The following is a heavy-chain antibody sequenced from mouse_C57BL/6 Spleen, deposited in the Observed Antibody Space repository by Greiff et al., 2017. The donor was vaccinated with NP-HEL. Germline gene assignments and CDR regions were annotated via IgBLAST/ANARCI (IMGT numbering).Heavy chain of an antibody. V-gene: IGHV2-2*01. CDR3: ASLITAVVPYYAMDY. Sequence: QVQLKESGPGLVQPSQSLSITCTVSGFSLTSYGVHWVRQSPGKGLEWLGVIWRGGSTAYNAAFISSLSISKDNSKSQVFFKMNSLQADDTAIYYCASLITAVVPYYAMDYWGQGTSVTVSS. J-gene: IGHJ4*01. D-gene: IGHD1-1*01. CDR1: GFSLTSYG. CDR2: IWRGGST.